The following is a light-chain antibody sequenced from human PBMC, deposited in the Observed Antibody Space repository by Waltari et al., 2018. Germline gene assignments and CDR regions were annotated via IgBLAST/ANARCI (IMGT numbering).Light chain of an antibody. Sequence: VLTQSPATLSLSPGDRAALSCRASQSIVDAIAWYQQRPGQTPRLLIYDASNRAPGIPARFSGSGSGTDFTLTISSLESEDFAVYYCQQRRNWPLSFGQGTRLEIK. J-gene: IGKJ5*01. CDR1: QSIVDA. V-gene: IGKV3-11*01. CDR2: DAS. CDR3: QQRRNWPLS.